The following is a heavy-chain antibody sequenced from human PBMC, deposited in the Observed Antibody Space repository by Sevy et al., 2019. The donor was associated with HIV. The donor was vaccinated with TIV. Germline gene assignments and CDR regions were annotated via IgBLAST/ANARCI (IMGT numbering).Heavy chain of an antibody. CDR2: IYYNGHI. V-gene: IGHV4-59*11. D-gene: IGHD2-15*01. J-gene: IGHJ4*02. CDR3: AGEIAWCRCYS. CDR1: GGSITSPY. Sequence: SETLSLSCTVSGGSITSPYWNWVRQPPGKGLEWVANIYYNGHITYNPAPKRGVTFSLDTSKNQFSLRLGAVTAADTAMYYCAGEIAWCRCYSWGQGTLVTVSS.